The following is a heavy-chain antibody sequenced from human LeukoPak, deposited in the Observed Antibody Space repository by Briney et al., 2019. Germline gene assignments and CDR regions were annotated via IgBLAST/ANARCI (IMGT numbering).Heavy chain of an antibody. CDR2: MNPNSGNT. CDR1: GYTFTSYD. Sequence: WASVKVSCKASGYTFTSYDINWVRQATGQGLEWMGWMNPNSGNTGYAQKFQGRVTMTRNTSISTAYMELSSLRSEDTAVYYCARMNSYGYYCYYYGMDVWGQGTTVTVSS. CDR3: ARMNSYGYYCYYYGMDV. V-gene: IGHV1-8*01. D-gene: IGHD5-18*01. J-gene: IGHJ6*02.